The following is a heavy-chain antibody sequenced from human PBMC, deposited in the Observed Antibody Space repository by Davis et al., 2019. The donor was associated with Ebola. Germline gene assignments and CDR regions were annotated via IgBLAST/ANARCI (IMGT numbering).Heavy chain of an antibody. CDR1: GDSLTTDRW. Sequence: LRETLSLTCAVSGDSLTTDRWWSWVRQAPGKGLEWIGEIHHTGNTNYNPALRSRVFISLDKPKNEFHLTLRSVTAADTAVYFCATKIPRSIWWPDFDCWGQGTLLSVSS. J-gene: IGHJ4*02. V-gene: IGHV4-4*02. CDR2: IHHTGNT. D-gene: IGHD2-8*02. CDR3: ATKIPRSIWWPDFDC.